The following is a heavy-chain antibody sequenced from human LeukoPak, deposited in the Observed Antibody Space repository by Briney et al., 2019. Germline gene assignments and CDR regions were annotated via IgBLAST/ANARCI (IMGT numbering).Heavy chain of an antibody. CDR1: GFTFSNFW. J-gene: IGHJ4*02. Sequence: PGGSLRLSCTASGFTFSNFWMGWVRQAPGKGLEWVANIKQDETEKFYLGSVKGRFTISRDNAKNSLYLQMNSLRAEDTAVYYCARDQWRQLDFFDYWGQGTLVTVSS. CDR2: IKQDETEK. D-gene: IGHD2-15*01. V-gene: IGHV3-7*01. CDR3: ARDQWRQLDFFDY.